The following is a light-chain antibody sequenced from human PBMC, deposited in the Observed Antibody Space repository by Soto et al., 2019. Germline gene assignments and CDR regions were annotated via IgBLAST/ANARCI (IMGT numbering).Light chain of an antibody. V-gene: IGKV1-5*01. J-gene: IGKJ2*03. CDR2: DGS. CDR3: QQSHITQYS. Sequence: DIQLTQSPSTLSASVGDRVTISCRASQTVNRWMAWYQQKPGKAPKLLIYDGSTLKSGVPSRFSGSASATEYTLTINSLQPDDFATYYCQQSHITQYSFGQGTTLEIK. CDR1: QTVNRW.